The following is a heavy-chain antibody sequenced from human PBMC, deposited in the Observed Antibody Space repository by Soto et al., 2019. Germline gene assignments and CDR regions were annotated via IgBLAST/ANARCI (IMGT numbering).Heavy chain of an antibody. CDR1: GFTFSDHY. J-gene: IGHJ5*02. D-gene: IGHD1-26*01. CDR3: AREMVGATGGWFDP. V-gene: IGHV3-72*01. Sequence: EVQLVESGGGLVQPGGSLRLSCAASGFTFSDHYMDWVRQAPGKGLEWVGRTRNKANSYTTEYAASVKGRFTISRDDSKNSLYLQMTSLNTEDTAVYYCAREMVGATGGWFDPWGQGTLVTVSS. CDR2: TRNKANSYTT.